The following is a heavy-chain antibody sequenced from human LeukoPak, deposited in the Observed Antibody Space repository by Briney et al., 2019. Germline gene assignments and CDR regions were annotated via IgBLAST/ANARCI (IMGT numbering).Heavy chain of an antibody. J-gene: IGHJ3*02. D-gene: IGHD3-22*01. V-gene: IGHV1-69*01. CDR3: ARATYDSSGPLAFDI. CDR1: GGIFNPYA. Sequence: SVRVSCKASGGIFNPYAITWVRQAPGQGLEWMGGIIPIFGTANYAQKFQGRVTITADESTSTAYMELSSLRSEDTAVYYCARATYDSSGPLAFDIWGQGTMVTVSS. CDR2: IIPIFGTA.